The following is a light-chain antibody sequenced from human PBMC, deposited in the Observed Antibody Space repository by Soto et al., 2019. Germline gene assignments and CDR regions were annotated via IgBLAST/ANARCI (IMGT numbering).Light chain of an antibody. Sequence: EIVLTQSPGTLSLSPGERATLSCRASQSLTNSFIAWYQQKPGQAPRLLIYDTSSRATGIPDRFSGSGSGTDFTFTISRLEPEDFAVFFCQQYGTSEIIFGQGTRLEIK. V-gene: IGKV3-20*01. CDR3: QQYGTSEII. J-gene: IGKJ5*01. CDR1: QSLTNSF. CDR2: DTS.